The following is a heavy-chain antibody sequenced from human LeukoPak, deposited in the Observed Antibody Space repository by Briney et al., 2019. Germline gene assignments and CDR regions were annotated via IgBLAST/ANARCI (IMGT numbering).Heavy chain of an antibody. CDR3: ARGQTTVTN. Sequence: GGSVRLSCAGSGFTFSSYWMSWVRQAPGKGLEWVANIKQDGSEKYYVDSVKGRFTISRDNAKNSLYLQMNSLRAEDTAVYFCARGQTTVTNWGQGTLVTVSS. J-gene: IGHJ4*02. D-gene: IGHD4-17*01. CDR1: GFTFSSYW. CDR2: IKQDGSEK. V-gene: IGHV3-7*03.